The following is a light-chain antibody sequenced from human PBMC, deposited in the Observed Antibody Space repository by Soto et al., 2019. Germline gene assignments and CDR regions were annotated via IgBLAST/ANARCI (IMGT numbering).Light chain of an antibody. V-gene: IGKV3-20*01. CDR1: QSGSSSF. Sequence: EIVLTQSPGTLSLSPGERATLSCRASQSGSSSFLAWYQQKPGQAPRLLIYGASSRATGIPDRFSGSGSGTDFTITSSRLELEDVAVYYCQQDDSSPLTFGGGTKVEIK. CDR3: QQDDSSPLT. CDR2: GAS. J-gene: IGKJ4*01.